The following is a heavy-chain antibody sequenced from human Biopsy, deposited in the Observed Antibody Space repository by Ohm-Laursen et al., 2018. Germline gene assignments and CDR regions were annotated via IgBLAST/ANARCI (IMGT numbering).Heavy chain of an antibody. J-gene: IGHJ3*02. D-gene: IGHD3-16*01. V-gene: IGHV4-34*01. CDR2: VSHSGST. CDR3: ARLTGDYIWGNWRINHDPFDI. CDR1: GGSFSGYY. Sequence: SDTLSLTCAVSGGSFSGYYWSWIRQTPGKGLEWIGEVSHSGSTNYNPSLKGRVTISVDTSKNQFSLNLSSVTAADTAVYYCARLTGDYIWGNWRINHDPFDIWDQGTSVTVSS.